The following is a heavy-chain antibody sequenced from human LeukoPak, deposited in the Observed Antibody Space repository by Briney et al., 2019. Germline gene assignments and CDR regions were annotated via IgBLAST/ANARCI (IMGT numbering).Heavy chain of an antibody. Sequence: GGSLRLSCAASGFTFSSYSMNWVRQAPGKGLEWVSSISSSSSYIYYADSVKGRFTISRDNAKNTLYPQMNSLRAEDTAVYYCARDLGRVTIYYMDVWGKGTTVTVSS. CDR1: GFTFSSYS. CDR2: ISSSSSYI. CDR3: ARDLGRVTIYYMDV. V-gene: IGHV3-21*01. D-gene: IGHD3-3*01. J-gene: IGHJ6*03.